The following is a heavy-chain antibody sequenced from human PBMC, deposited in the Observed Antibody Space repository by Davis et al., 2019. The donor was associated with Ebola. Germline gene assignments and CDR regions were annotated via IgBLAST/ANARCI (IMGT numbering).Heavy chain of an antibody. CDR3: AKDFMVRGVIDY. V-gene: IGHV3-7*01. CDR2: IKLDGSAK. Sequence: PGGSLRLSCAASGFTFSTYWMRWVRQAPGRGLEWVANIKLDGSAKYYVDSVKGRFTISRDNAKNSLYLQMNSLRAEDTAVYYCAKDFMVRGVIDYWGQGTLVTVSS. J-gene: IGHJ4*02. D-gene: IGHD3-10*01. CDR1: GFTFSTYW.